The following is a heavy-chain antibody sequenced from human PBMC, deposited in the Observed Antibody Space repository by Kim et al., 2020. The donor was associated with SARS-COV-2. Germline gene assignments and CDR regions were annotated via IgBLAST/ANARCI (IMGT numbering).Heavy chain of an antibody. J-gene: IGHJ3*01. D-gene: IGHD3-10*01. V-gene: IGHV6-1*01. Sequence: SQTLSLTCAISGDSVSSNSAAWNWIRQSPSRGLEWLGRTYYRSKWYSDYAISVKSRITINPDTSKNQFSLQLNSVTPEDTAVYFCARDSYGSGSHRSDFKIWGQGTMVTVSS. CDR2: TYYRSKWYS. CDR1: GDSVSSNSAA. CDR3: ARDSYGSGSHRSDFKI.